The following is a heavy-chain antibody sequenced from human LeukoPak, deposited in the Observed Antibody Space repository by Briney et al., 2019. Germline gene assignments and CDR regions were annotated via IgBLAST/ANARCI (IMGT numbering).Heavy chain of an antibody. V-gene: IGHV3-9*01. D-gene: IGHD6-6*01. CDR2: ISWNSGSI. CDR1: GFTFDDYA. CDR3: AKSIIAARPGYYYGMDV. Sequence: PGGSLRLSCAASGFTFDDYAMHWVWQAPGKGLEWVSGISWNSGSIGYADSVKGRFTISRDNAKNSLYLQMNSLRGEDTALYFCAKSIIAARPGYYYGMDVWGHGTTVTVSS. J-gene: IGHJ6*02.